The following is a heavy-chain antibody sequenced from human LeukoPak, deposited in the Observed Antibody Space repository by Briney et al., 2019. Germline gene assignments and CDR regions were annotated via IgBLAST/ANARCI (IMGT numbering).Heavy chain of an antibody. D-gene: IGHD3-9*01. V-gene: IGHV3-21*01. CDR2: ITSGGDYI. J-gene: IGHJ4*02. Sequence: GGSLRLSCAASGFTFNTFNMNWVRQAPGKGLEWISSITSGGDYIYYADSVKGRFTTSRDNAKNSLSLQLTSLRVEDTAVYYCARGHYDVLAASYKWTPDYWGQGTLVTVSS. CDR3: ARGHYDVLAASYKWTPDY. CDR1: GFTFNTFN.